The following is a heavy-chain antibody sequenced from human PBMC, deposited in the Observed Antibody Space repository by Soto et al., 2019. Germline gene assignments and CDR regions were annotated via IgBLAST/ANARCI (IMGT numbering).Heavy chain of an antibody. V-gene: IGHV3-30*04. CDR1: GFDFKNYP. D-gene: IGHD3-3*01. CDR3: ARDRFGKFIFGEFDP. Sequence: GGSLRLSCAASGFDFKNYPMHWVRQVPGKGLEWVAVISFDGRQKYYPDSVKGRFTVSRDNSKNTLYLQMDSLKIEDAGVYYCARDRFGKFIFGEFDPWGQGTLVTVSS. CDR2: ISFDGRQK. J-gene: IGHJ5*02.